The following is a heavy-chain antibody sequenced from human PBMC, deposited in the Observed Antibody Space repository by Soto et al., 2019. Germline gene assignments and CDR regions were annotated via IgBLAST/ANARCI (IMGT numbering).Heavy chain of an antibody. D-gene: IGHD3-22*01. J-gene: IGHJ4*02. CDR3: ARGSGMIVVVHFDY. Sequence: ASVKVSCRASGYTFTSYAMHWVRQAPGQRLEWMGWINAGNGNTKYSQKFQGRVTITRDTSASTAYMELSSLRSEDTAVYYCARGSGMIVVVHFDYWGQGTLVTVSS. CDR1: GYTFTSYA. V-gene: IGHV1-3*01. CDR2: INAGNGNT.